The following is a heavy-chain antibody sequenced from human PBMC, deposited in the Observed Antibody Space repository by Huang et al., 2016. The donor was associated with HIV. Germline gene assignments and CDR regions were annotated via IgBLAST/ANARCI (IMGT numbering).Heavy chain of an antibody. CDR1: GGSFHNFG. CDR3: AKRGGAWGSPYAFDL. Sequence: QVQLVQSGAEVRKPGSSVQVSCRGSGGSFHNFGINWVRQAPGQGLEWMGGIIPRLGTRNDAHGFQGRVTITADETTGVVDVELSSLSSEDTAVYFCAKRGGAWGSPYAFDLWGPGTMVTVSS. V-gene: IGHV1-69*13. D-gene: IGHD3-16*01. CDR2: IIPRLGTR. J-gene: IGHJ3*01.